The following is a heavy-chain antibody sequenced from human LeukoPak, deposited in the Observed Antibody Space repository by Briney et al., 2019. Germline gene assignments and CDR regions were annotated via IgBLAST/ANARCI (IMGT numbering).Heavy chain of an antibody. J-gene: IGHJ5*02. CDR2: IRSKANSYAT. D-gene: IGHD3-10*01. Sequence: GGSLRLSCAASGFTFSGSAMHWVRQASGKGLEWVGRIRSKANSYATAYAASVKGRFTISRDDPKNTAYLQMNSLKTEDTAVYYCTSRNMVRGIYWFDPWGQGTLVTVSS. CDR3: TSRNMVRGIYWFDP. V-gene: IGHV3-73*01. CDR1: GFTFSGSA.